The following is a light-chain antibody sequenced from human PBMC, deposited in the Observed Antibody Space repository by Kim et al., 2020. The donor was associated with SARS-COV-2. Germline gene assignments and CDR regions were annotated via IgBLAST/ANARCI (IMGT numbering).Light chain of an antibody. Sequence: PGEIATLSCRTGQSVSSTDLAWYQHKPGQAPRLVISGTSTRATGIPDRFSGSGSGTEFTLTISRLEPEDFAVYYCQHYGTSPPMYTFGQGTKLEI. J-gene: IGKJ2*01. CDR3: QHYGTSPPMYT. V-gene: IGKV3-20*01. CDR2: GTS. CDR1: QSVSSTD.